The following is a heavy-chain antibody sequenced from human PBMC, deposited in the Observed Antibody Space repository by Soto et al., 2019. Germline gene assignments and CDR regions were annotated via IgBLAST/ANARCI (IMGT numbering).Heavy chain of an antibody. V-gene: IGHV4-34*01. D-gene: IGHD2-21*01. J-gene: IGHJ5*02. Sequence: KPSETLSLTCAVYGASFSDNYCNWLRQPPGKGLEWIAAINHSGNTNYNPSLRSRVTISIDTSKNQLCLNLRSVSAADTAVCYCERGRGEFDAWGQGTQVTVSS. CDR1: GASFSDNY. CDR3: ERGRGEFDA. CDR2: INHSGNT.